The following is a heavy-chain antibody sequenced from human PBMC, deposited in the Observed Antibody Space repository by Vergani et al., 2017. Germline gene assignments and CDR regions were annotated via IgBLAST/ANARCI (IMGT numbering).Heavy chain of an antibody. Sequence: VQLVESGGGLVQPGRSLRLSCAASGFTFSSYGMHWVRQAPGKGLEWVAVISYDGSNKYYADSVKGRFTISRDNSKNTLYLQMNSLRAEDTAVYYCAKGPHPYYDSSGYHDYWGQGTLVTVSS. CDR2: ISYDGSNK. CDR1: GFTFSSYG. CDR3: AKGPHPYYDSSGYHDY. J-gene: IGHJ4*02. D-gene: IGHD3-22*01. V-gene: IGHV3-30*18.